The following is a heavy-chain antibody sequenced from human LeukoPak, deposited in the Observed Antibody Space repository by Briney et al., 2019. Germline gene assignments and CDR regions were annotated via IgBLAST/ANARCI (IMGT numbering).Heavy chain of an antibody. V-gene: IGHV1-2*02. CDR2: INPNSGGT. J-gene: IGHJ6*03. D-gene: IGHD2-8*01. CDR1: GYTFTGYY. CDR3: ARNPGLYCTNGECSESNYSYYYLDA. Sequence: ASVKVSCKASGYTFTGYYMHWVRQAPGQGLEWMGWINPNSGGTNYAQKFQGRVTMTRDTSISTAYMELSRLRSDDTAVYYCARNPGLYCTNGECSESNYSYYYLDAWGKGTTVTVYS.